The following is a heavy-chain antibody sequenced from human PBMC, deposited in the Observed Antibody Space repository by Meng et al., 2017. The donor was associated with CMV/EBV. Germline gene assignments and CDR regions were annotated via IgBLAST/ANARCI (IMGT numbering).Heavy chain of an antibody. V-gene: IGHV3-13*01. Sequence: GGSLRLSCAASGFTFSSYDMHWVRQATGKGLEWVSAIGTAGDTYYPGSVKGRFTISRENAKNSLYLQMNSLRAGDTAVYYCASSTVVTDLDYWGQGTLVTVSS. D-gene: IGHD4-23*01. CDR1: GFTFSSYD. CDR3: ASSTVVTDLDY. CDR2: IGTAGDT. J-gene: IGHJ4*02.